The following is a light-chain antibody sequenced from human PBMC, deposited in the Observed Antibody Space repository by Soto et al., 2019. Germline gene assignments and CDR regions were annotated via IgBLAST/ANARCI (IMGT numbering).Light chain of an antibody. CDR3: MQALQTPLT. J-gene: IGKJ3*01. CDR1: QSLLHSNGYNY. CDR2: LGS. V-gene: IGKV2-28*01. Sequence: DIVMTQSPLSLPVTPGEPASISCRSSQSLLHSNGYNYSDWYLQKPGQSPQLLIYLGSNRASGVPDRFSGSGSGTDFTLKISRVEAEDVGVYYCMQALQTPLTVGPGTKVDIK.